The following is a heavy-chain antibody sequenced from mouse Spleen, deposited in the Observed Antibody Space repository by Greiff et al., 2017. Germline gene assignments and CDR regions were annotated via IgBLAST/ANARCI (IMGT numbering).Heavy chain of an antibody. CDR2: IDPSDSYT. J-gene: IGHJ4*01. CDR3: ARRQLGLRAMDY. Sequence: VQLQQPGAELVMPGASVKLSCKASGYTFTSYWMHWVKQRPGQGLEWIGEIDPSDSYTNYNQKFKGKATLTVDKSSSTAYMQLSSLTSEDSAVYYCARRQLGLRAMDYWGQGTSVTVSS. CDR1: GYTFTSYW. D-gene: IGHD3-1*01. V-gene: IGHV1-69*01.